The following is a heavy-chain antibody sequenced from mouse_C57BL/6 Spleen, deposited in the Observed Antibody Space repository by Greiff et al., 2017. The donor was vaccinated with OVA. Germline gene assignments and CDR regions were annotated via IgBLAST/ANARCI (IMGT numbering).Heavy chain of an antibody. CDR1: GYTFTSYW. V-gene: IGHV1-69*01. CDR2: IDPSDSYT. CDR3: ARTGDYAMDY. J-gene: IGHJ4*01. Sequence: QVQLKQPGAELVMPGASVKLSCKASGYTFTSYWMHWVKQRPGQGLEWIGEIDPSDSYTNYNQKFKGKSTLTVDKSSSTAYMQLSSLTSEDSAVYYCARTGDYAMDYWGQGTSVTVSS. D-gene: IGHD4-1*01.